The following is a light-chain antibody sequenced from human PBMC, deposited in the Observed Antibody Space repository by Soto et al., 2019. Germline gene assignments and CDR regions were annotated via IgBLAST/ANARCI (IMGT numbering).Light chain of an antibody. J-gene: IGLJ3*02. CDR2: EVS. CDR3: SSYTPPTGV. CDR1: SRDIGAYKY. Sequence: QSALTQPASVSGSLGQSITISCSGSSRDIGAYKYVSWYQQYPGKAPKLIIFEVSNRPSGVSDRFSGSKSGSTASLTISGLQAEDEADYYCSSYTPPTGVFGGGTKVTVL. V-gene: IGLV2-14*01.